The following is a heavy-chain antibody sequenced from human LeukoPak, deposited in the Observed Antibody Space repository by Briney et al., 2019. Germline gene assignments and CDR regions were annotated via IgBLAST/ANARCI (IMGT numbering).Heavy chain of an antibody. CDR1: GGSFSGYY. CDR2: INHSGST. V-gene: IGHV4-34*01. J-gene: IGHJ5*02. Sequence: SETLSLTCAVYGGSFSGYYWSWIRQPPGKGLEWIGEINHSGSTNYNPSLKRRVTISVDTSKNQFSLKLSAVTAADTAVYYCARHRRITMVRGVRRNWFDPWGQGTLVTVSS. CDR3: ARHRRITMVRGVRRNWFDP. D-gene: IGHD3-10*01.